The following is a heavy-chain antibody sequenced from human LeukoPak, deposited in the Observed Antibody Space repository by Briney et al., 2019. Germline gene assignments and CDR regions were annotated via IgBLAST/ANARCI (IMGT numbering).Heavy chain of an antibody. CDR3: ATGLSYNWRIFDY. Sequence: VASVKVSCKVSGYSLTQLSIHWVRQAPAKGREWKGGFDPEDDETIYAQKFRGRVTMTEDTATDTVYMELTSLRSEDTAIYFCATGLSYNWRIFDYWGQGTLVTVSS. V-gene: IGHV1-24*01. J-gene: IGHJ4*02. CDR1: GYSLTQLS. D-gene: IGHD1-20*01. CDR2: FDPEDDET.